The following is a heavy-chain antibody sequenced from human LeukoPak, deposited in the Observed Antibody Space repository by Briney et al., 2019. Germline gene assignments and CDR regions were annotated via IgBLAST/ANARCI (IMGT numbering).Heavy chain of an antibody. V-gene: IGHV3-48*03. D-gene: IGHD5-18*01. CDR3: ARTDTAMVTY. Sequence: PGGSLRLSCAASGFTFSSYEMNWVRQSPGKGLEWVSYISGGATIYYADSVKARFTISRDNAKNSLYLQMNSLRAEDTAVYYCARTDTAMVTYWGQGTLVTVSS. CDR2: ISGGATI. CDR1: GFTFSSYE. J-gene: IGHJ4*02.